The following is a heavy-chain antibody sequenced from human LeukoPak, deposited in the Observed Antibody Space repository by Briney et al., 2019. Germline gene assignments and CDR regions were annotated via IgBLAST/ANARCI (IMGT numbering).Heavy chain of an antibody. CDR3: VRGTYVTFDY. Sequence: GGSLRLSCAASGFTFNTYAMSWARQASGKGLEWVSAMSGSGGVTYYADSVKGRFTISRDNSKNTLYLQMNSLRVEDTAVYYCVRGTYVTFDYWGQGVLVTVSS. CDR2: MSGSGGVT. D-gene: IGHD1-26*01. V-gene: IGHV3-23*01. J-gene: IGHJ4*02. CDR1: GFTFNTYA.